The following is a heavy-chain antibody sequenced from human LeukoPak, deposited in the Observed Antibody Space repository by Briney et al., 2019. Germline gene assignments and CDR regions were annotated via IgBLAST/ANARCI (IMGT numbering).Heavy chain of an antibody. J-gene: IGHJ4*02. CDR1: GFTFTSSA. Sequence: GASVKVSCKASGFTFTSSAMQWVRQARGQRLEWIGWIVVGSGNTNYAQKFQERVTITRDMSTSTAYMELSSLRSEDTAVYYCAATLDTAMVLDYWGQGTLVTVSS. D-gene: IGHD5-18*01. CDR3: AATLDTAMVLDY. V-gene: IGHV1-58*02. CDR2: IVVGSGNT.